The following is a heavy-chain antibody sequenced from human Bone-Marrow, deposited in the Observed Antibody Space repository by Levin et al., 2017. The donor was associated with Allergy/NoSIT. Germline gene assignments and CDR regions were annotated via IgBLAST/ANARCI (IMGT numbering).Heavy chain of an antibody. D-gene: IGHD2-15*01. V-gene: IGHV1-18*01. CDR2: ISAFNGDT. J-gene: IGHJ4*02. Sequence: ASVKVSCKTSGYTFTNYGINWVRQAPGQGLEWMGWISAFNGDTNYAQDLQGRLTMTTDTSTTTAYMELRSLRSDDTAFYYCAVWASCETGGGSCFDYWGQGTLVTVSS. CDR1: GYTFTNYG. CDR3: AVWASCETGGGSCFDY.